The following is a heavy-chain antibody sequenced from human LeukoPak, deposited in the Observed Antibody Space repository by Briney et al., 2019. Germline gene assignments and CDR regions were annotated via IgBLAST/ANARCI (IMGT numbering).Heavy chain of an antibody. V-gene: IGHV3-21*01. D-gene: IGHD3-3*01. J-gene: IGHJ4*02. CDR3: ARGITIFGVVIFGFDY. CDR2: ISSSSSYI. CDR1: GFTFSNYS. Sequence: GGSLRLSCAASGFTFSNYSMNWVRQAPGKGLEWVSSISSSSSYIYYADSVKGRFTISRDNAKNSLYLQMNSLRAEDTAVYYCARGITIFGVVIFGFDYWGQGTLVTVSS.